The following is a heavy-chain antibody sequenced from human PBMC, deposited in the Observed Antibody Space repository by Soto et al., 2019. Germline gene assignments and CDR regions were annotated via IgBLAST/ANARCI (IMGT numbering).Heavy chain of an antibody. V-gene: IGHV1-2*04. J-gene: IGHJ4*02. Sequence: ASVKVSCKASGSTFSTFALHWVRQAPGQRLEWMGWINPNSGDTNYAQKFQGWVTMTRDTSISTAYMELSRLRSDDTAVYYCARSQWLRLLDYWGQGTLVTVSS. D-gene: IGHD5-12*01. CDR2: INPNSGDT. CDR1: GSTFSTFA. CDR3: ARSQWLRLLDY.